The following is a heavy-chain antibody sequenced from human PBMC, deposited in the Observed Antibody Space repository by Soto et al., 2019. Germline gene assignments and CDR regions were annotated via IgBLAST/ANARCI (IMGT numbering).Heavy chain of an antibody. V-gene: IGHV3-23*01. CDR1: GFTFSSYA. Sequence: GGSLRLSCAASGFTFSSYAMSWVRQAPGKGLEWVSAISGSGGSTYYADSVKGRFTISRDNSKNTLYLQMNSLRAEDTAVYYCAKDHSSSVHVGAGTYNWFDPWGQGTLVTVSS. CDR3: AKDHSSSVHVGAGTYNWFDP. D-gene: IGHD6-6*01. J-gene: IGHJ5*02. CDR2: ISGSGGST.